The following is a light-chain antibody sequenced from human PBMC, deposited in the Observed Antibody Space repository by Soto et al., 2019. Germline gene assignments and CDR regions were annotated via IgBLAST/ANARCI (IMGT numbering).Light chain of an antibody. V-gene: IGLV2-23*01. J-gene: IGLJ2*01. CDR3: CSYAGSDILI. CDR2: EDT. CDR1: SSDVGSYNL. Sequence: QSVLTQPASVSGSPGQSITISCTGTSSDVGSYNLVSWYQQHPVKAPKLIIYEDTKRPSGVSNRFSGSKSANTASLTISGLQAEDEADYYCCSYAGSDILIFGGGTQLTVL.